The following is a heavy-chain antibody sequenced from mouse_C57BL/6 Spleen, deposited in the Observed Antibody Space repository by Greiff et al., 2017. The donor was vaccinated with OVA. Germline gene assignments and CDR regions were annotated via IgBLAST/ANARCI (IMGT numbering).Heavy chain of an antibody. Sequence: QVHVKQSGAELVRPGTSVKMSCKASGYTFTNYWIGWAKQRPGHGLEWIGDIYPGGGYTNYNEKFKGKATLTADKSSSTAYMQFSSLTSEDSAIYYCARGANYYFDYWGQGTTLTVSS. V-gene: IGHV1-63*01. J-gene: IGHJ2*01. CDR2: IYPGGGYT. CDR1: GYTFTNYW. CDR3: ARGANYYFDY. D-gene: IGHD4-1*01.